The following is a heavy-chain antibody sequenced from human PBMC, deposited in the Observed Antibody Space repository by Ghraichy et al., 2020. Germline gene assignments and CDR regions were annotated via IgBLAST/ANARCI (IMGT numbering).Heavy chain of an antibody. V-gene: IGHV1-8*02. CDR1: GYTFTGYD. Sequence: ASVKVSCKTSGYTFTGYDINWVRQATGQGLEWMGRVNPNSGKTTYAQNFKGRVTMARDSSTTTAYMELSGLRSEDTAVYFCARGGGLGGWSWIDGWGQGTLVTVSS. D-gene: IGHD3-16*01. CDR3: ARGGGLGGWSWIDG. CDR2: VNPNSGKT. J-gene: IGHJ4*02.